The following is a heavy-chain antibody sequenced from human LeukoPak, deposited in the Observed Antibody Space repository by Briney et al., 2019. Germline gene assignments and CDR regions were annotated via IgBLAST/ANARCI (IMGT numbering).Heavy chain of an antibody. CDR1: GFTFDDYA. D-gene: IGHD1-26*01. Sequence: GGSLRLSCAASGFTFDDYAMHWVRQAPGKGLEWVSGINWNSGRIGYADSVKGRFTISRDNAKNSLYLQMNSLRAEDTAVYYCARVLSGSYFDWGQGTLVTVSS. CDR2: INWNSGRI. V-gene: IGHV3-9*01. J-gene: IGHJ4*02. CDR3: ARVLSGSYFD.